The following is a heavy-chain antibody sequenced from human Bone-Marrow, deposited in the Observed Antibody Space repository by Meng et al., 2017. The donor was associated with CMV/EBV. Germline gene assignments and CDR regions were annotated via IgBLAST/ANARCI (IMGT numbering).Heavy chain of an antibody. Sequence: GESLKISCVASGFTFSSYWMHWVRQAPGKGLVWVSVIYTGGSTYYADSVKGRFTISRDNSKNTLFLQMNSLKTEDTAVYYCARVGGSHYSDYWGQGTLVTVSS. CDR3: ARVGGSHYSDY. CDR2: IYTGGST. V-gene: IGHV3-53*01. CDR1: GFTFSSYW. D-gene: IGHD1-26*01. J-gene: IGHJ4*02.